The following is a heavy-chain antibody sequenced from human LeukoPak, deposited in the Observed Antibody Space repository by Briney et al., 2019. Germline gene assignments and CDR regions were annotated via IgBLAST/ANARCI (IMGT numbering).Heavy chain of an antibody. CDR2: ISAYNGNT. CDR1: GYTFTTYG. CDR3: ARDGYNLTESDAFDI. D-gene: IGHD5-24*01. Sequence: GASVKVSCKASGYTFTTYGITWVRQAPGQGLEWMGWISAYNGNTNYAQKVQGRVTMTTDTSTSTAYMELRSLRSDDTAVYYCARDGYNLTESDAFDIWGQGTMVTVAS. J-gene: IGHJ3*02. V-gene: IGHV1-18*01.